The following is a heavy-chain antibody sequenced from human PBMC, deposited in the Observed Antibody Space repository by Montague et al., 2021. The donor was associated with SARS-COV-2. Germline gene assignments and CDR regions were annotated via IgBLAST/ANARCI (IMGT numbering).Heavy chain of an antibody. D-gene: IGHD3-10*01. V-gene: IGHV4-59*01. CDR2: IYYSGRT. Sequence: SETLSLTCTVSGDSISTSYRAWTRQPPGKGLEWIGYIYYSGRTSYNSSLKSRVTISVDTSKNQVSLNLSSVTAADTAVYFCAGDDIVLQGVTKGMDVWGQGTTVTVSS. J-gene: IGHJ6*02. CDR3: AGDDIVLQGVTKGMDV. CDR1: GDSISTSY.